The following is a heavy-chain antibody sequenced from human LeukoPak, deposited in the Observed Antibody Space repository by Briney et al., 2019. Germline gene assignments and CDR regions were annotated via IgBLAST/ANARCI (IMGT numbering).Heavy chain of an antibody. D-gene: IGHD2-2*01. J-gene: IGHJ6*03. CDR3: ARADIVVVPAAIDYYMDV. Sequence: SETLSLTCTVSGGSISSYYWSWIRQPPGKGLEWIGYIYYSRSTNYNPSLKSRVTISVDTSKNQFSLKLSSVTAADTAVYYCARADIVVVPAAIDYYMDVWGKGTTVTVSS. V-gene: IGHV4-59*01. CDR2: IYYSRST. CDR1: GGSISSYY.